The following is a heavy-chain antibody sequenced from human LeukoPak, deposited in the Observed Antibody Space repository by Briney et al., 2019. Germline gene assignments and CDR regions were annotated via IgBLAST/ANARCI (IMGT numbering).Heavy chain of an antibody. J-gene: IGHJ4*02. CDR2: INSDGSST. V-gene: IGHV3-74*01. CDR1: GFTFSSYW. Sequence: GGSLRLSCAASGFTFSSYWMHWVRQAPGKGLVWVSRINSDGSSTRYADSVKGRFTISRDNAKNSLYLQMNSLRAEDTAVYYCARDAGASGGSPYWGQGTLVTVSS. CDR3: ARDAGASGGSPY. D-gene: IGHD2-15*01.